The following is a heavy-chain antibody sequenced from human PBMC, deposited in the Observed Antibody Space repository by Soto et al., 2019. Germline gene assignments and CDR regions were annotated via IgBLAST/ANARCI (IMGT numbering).Heavy chain of an antibody. Sequence: GGSLRLSCAASGFTFSSYAMSWVRQAPGKGLEWVSAISGSGGSTYYADSVKGRFTISRDNSKNTLYLQMNSLRAEDTAVYYCVRYSGYDWGAFDIWGQGTMVTVSS. J-gene: IGHJ3*02. CDR2: ISGSGGST. CDR3: VRYSGYDWGAFDI. D-gene: IGHD5-12*01. V-gene: IGHV3-23*01. CDR1: GFTFSSYA.